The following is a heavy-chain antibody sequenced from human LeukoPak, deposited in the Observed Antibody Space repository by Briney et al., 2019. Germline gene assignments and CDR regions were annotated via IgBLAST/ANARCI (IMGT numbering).Heavy chain of an antibody. CDR3: TRRYNYDSSGYYYVRDAFDI. V-gene: IGHV3-11*01. J-gene: IGHJ3*02. CDR2: ISGNGGVI. CDR1: GFTFSDNY. Sequence: GGSLRLSCAASGFTFSDNYMTWVRQAPGKGLEWLSYISGNGGVIQYADSVKGRFTISRDNAKNLLYLQMDSLKTEDTAVYYCTRRYNYDSSGYYYVRDAFDIWGQGTMVTVSS. D-gene: IGHD3-22*01.